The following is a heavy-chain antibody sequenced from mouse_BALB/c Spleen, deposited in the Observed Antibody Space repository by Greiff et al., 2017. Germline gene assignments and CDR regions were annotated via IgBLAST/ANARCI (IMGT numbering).Heavy chain of an antibody. V-gene: IGHV5-17*02. CDR2: ISSGSSTI. J-gene: IGHJ2*01. CDR1: GFTFSSFG. CDR3: ARSKVDY. Sequence: EVKLVESGGGLVQPGGSRKLSCAASGFTFSSFGMHWVRQAPEKGLEWVAYISSGSSTIYYADTVKGRFTISRDNPKNTLFLQMTSLRSEDTAMYYCARSKVDYWGQGTTLTVSS.